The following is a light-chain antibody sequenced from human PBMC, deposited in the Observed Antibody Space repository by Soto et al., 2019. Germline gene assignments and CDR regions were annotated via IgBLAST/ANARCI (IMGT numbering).Light chain of an antibody. CDR3: ALYMGRGLLYV. Sequence: QAVVTQEPSFSVSPGGTVTLTCALSSGSVSTANYPSWYRQTPGQPPRTVIYSTNTRSSGVPDRFSGSILGDKAALTITRAQADDESVYYCALYMGRGLLYVFGSGTKVTVL. CDR1: SGSVSTANY. J-gene: IGLJ1*01. V-gene: IGLV8-61*01. CDR2: STN.